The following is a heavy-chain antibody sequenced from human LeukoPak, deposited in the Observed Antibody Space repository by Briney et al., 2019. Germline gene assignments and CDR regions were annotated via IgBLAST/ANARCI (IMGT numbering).Heavy chain of an antibody. Sequence: PGGSLRLSCAASGFTFSGSAMHWVRQASGKGLEWVGRIRSKANSYATAYAASVKGRFTISRDDSENTAYLQMNSLKTEDTAVYYCVTLQYYDFYHWGQGTLVTVSS. CDR1: GFTFSGSA. CDR3: VTLQYYDFYH. J-gene: IGHJ4*02. D-gene: IGHD3-3*01. V-gene: IGHV3-73*01. CDR2: IRSKANSYAT.